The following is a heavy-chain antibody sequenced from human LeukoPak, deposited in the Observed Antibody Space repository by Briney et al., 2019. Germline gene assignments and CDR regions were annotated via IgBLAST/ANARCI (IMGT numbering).Heavy chain of an antibody. Sequence: PGGSLRLSCAASRITFSSYAMHWVRQAPGKGLEWVAVISYDGSNKYYADSVKGRFTISRDNSKNTLYLQMNSLRAEDTAVYYCARVMGRYCSSTSCYVDYWGQGTLVTVSS. J-gene: IGHJ4*02. CDR3: ARVMGRYCSSTSCYVDY. D-gene: IGHD2-2*01. CDR2: ISYDGSNK. V-gene: IGHV3-30*04. CDR1: RITFSSYA.